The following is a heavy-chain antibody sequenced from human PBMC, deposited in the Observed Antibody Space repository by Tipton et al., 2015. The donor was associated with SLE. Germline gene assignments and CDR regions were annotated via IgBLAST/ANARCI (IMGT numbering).Heavy chain of an antibody. D-gene: IGHD4-17*01. J-gene: IGHJ4*02. V-gene: IGHV4-39*07. Sequence: TLSLTCTVSGGSISTSSYYWGWIRQPPGKGLEWIGSLYYRGSTYYNPSLESRVAISVDTSKNQFSLKLSSVTAADTAVYYCARIRPGHGDPFDFWGQGTLVTVSS. CDR3: ARIRPGHGDPFDF. CDR2: LYYRGST. CDR1: GGSISTSSYY.